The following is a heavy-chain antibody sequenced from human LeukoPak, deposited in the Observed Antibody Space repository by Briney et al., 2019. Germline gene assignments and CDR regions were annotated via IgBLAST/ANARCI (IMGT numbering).Heavy chain of an antibody. V-gene: IGHV4-34*09. CDR3: AREGYYDSSGYSDY. D-gene: IGHD3-22*01. Sequence: PSETLSLTCAVYGGSFSGYYWSWIRQPPGKGLEWIGEINHSGSTYYNPSLKSRVTISVDTSKNQFSLKLSSVTAADTAVYYCAREGYYDSSGYSDYWGQGTLVTVSS. CDR1: GGSFSGYY. CDR2: INHSGST. J-gene: IGHJ4*02.